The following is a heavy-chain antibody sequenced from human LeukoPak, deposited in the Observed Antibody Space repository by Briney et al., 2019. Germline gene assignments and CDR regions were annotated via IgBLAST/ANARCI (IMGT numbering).Heavy chain of an antibody. CDR3: AREMNRIAAAGSL. CDR2: INPNSGGT. Sequence: ASVKVSCKASGYTFTSYGISWVRQAPGQGLEWMGWINPNSGGTNYAQKFQGRVTMTRDTSISTAYMELSRLRSDDTAVYYCAREMNRIAAAGSLWGQGTLVTVSS. V-gene: IGHV1-2*02. D-gene: IGHD6-13*01. J-gene: IGHJ4*02. CDR1: GYTFTSYG.